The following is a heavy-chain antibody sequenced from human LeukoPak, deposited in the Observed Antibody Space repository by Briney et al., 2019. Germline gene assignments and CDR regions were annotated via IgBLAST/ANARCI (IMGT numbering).Heavy chain of an antibody. J-gene: IGHJ5*02. CDR2: ISGSGSST. CDR3: AKGIAAAGTGRWFDP. Sequence: GGSLTLSCAAFAFTFSSYAMNWVRQAPGKGLEWVSAISGSGSSTYYADSVKGRFTISRDNSKNTLYLQMNSLRAEDTAVYYCAKGIAAAGTGRWFDPWGQGTLVTVSS. CDR1: AFTFSSYA. D-gene: IGHD6-13*01. V-gene: IGHV3-23*01.